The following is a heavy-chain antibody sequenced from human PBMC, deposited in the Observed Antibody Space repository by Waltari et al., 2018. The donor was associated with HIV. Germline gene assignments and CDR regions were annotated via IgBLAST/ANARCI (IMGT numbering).Heavy chain of an antibody. CDR2: ST. V-gene: IGHV4-4*07. Sequence: STNYNPSLKSRVTMSVDTSKNQFSLKLSSVTAADTAVYYCARGGDYYGSGSHHYYYYGMDGWGQGTTVTVSS. CDR3: ARGGDYYGSGSHHYYYYGMDG. J-gene: IGHJ6*02. D-gene: IGHD3-10*01.